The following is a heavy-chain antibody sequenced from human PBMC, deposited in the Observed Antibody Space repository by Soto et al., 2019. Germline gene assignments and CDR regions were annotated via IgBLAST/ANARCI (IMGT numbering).Heavy chain of an antibody. Sequence: SETLSLTCTVSGGSISSYYWSWMRQPPGKGLEWIGNIYDSGNTNYNPSLKSRVTISVDTSKNQFSLKLSSVTAADTAVYYCARRYGYAFDIWGQGKMVTVSS. J-gene: IGHJ3*02. D-gene: IGHD4-17*01. V-gene: IGHV4-59*01. CDR3: ARRYGYAFDI. CDR1: GGSISSYY. CDR2: IYDSGNT.